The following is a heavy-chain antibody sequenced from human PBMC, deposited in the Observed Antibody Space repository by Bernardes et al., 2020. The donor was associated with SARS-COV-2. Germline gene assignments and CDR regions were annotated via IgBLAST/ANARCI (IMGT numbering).Heavy chain of an antibody. V-gene: IGHV3-9*01. CDR3: ATIAVADQDGGGNWFDP. Sequence: SLRLSCAASGFTFDDYAMHWVRQAPGKGLEWVSGISWNSGSIGYADSVKGRFTISRDNAKNSLYLQMNSLRAEDTALYYCATIAVADQDGGGNWFDPWGQGTLVTVSS. J-gene: IGHJ5*02. CDR1: GFTFDDYA. D-gene: IGHD6-19*01. CDR2: ISWNSGSI.